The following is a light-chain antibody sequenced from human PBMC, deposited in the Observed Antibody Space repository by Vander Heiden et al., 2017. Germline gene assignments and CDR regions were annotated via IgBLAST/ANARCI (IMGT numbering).Light chain of an antibody. J-gene: IGKJ1*01. CDR3: QQYDSNPPWT. CDR2: WAS. CDR1: QSCLYSSNNKNY. V-gene: IGKV4-1*01. Sequence: DIVMTQSPDSLAVSLGERATINCKSSQSCLYSSNNKNYLAWYQQKPGQPPKLLIYWASTREAGVPDRFSGSGYGKDFTLTISSRQAEDVAVYYCQQYDSNPPWTFGQGTKVEIK.